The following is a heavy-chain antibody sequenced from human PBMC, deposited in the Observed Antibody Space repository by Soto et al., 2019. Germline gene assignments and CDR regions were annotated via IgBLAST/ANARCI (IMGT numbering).Heavy chain of an antibody. D-gene: IGHD3-3*01. CDR1: GFTFDDYA. Sequence: GGSLRLSCAASGFTFDDYAMHWVRQAPGKGLEWVSLISWDGGSTYYADSVKGRFTISRDNSKNSLYLQMNSLRAEDTALYYCAKGEAKRFLEWLLYDYWGQGTLVTVSS. CDR2: ISWDGGST. CDR3: AKGEAKRFLEWLLYDY. J-gene: IGHJ4*02. V-gene: IGHV3-43D*03.